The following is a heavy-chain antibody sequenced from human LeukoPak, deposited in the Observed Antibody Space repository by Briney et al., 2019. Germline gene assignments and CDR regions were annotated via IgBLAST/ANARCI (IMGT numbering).Heavy chain of an antibody. CDR1: GYSFTSYC. Sequence: GESLKISCEVSGYSFTSYCIGWVRQMPGKGLEWMGIIYPGDSGPTYSPSFQGQVTISVDKSINTAYLQWSSLQASDTAMYYCGMSGDRVPLQDDVFDVWGQGTMVTVST. CDR3: GMSGDRVPLQDDVFDV. CDR2: IYPGDSGP. D-gene: IGHD1-26*01. V-gene: IGHV5-51*01. J-gene: IGHJ3*01.